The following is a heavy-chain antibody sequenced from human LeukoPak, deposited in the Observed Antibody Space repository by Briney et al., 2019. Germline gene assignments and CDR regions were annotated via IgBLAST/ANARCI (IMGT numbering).Heavy chain of an antibody. J-gene: IGHJ3*02. D-gene: IGHD6-19*01. V-gene: IGHV3-15*07. CDR3: TTGGNVFVAGTRAFDN. CDR1: GFTFSNDW. CDR2: IKSKIDGGAT. Sequence: NSGGSLRLSCAASGFTFSNDWMNWVRQAPGKGLEWVGRIKSKIDGGATDYAAPVKGRFTISRDDSKNTLYLQMNSLKTEDTAVYYCTTGGNVFVAGTRAFDNWGQGTMVTVSS.